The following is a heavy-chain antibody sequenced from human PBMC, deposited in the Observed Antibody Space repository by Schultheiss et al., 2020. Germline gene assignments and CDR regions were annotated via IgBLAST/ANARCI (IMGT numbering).Heavy chain of an antibody. CDR3: ARESGEHNTVGKPLDF. Sequence: SVKVSCKASGGTFNNYGINWVRQAPGQGFEWMGGIIPIFGTANYAQKFRGRLTITADKSTSTAYMQLTILRSEDTAVYYCARESGEHNTVGKPLDFWGQGTLVNVSS. J-gene: IGHJ4*02. D-gene: IGHD1/OR15-1a*01. CDR1: GGTFNNYG. CDR2: IIPIFGTA. V-gene: IGHV1-69*06.